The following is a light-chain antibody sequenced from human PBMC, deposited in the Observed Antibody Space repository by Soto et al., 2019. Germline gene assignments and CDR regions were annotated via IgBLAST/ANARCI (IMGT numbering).Light chain of an antibody. J-gene: IGKJ1*01. CDR2: GAS. Sequence: IVMTQSPATLSVSPGERATLSCRPSQSVSSNLAWYQQKPVQPPRLLIYGASTRPTGIPARFSGSGSGTEFTLTISSLQSEDFAVYNCQQYNNWPQTFGQGTKWIS. V-gene: IGKV3-15*01. CDR3: QQYNNWPQT. CDR1: QSVSSN.